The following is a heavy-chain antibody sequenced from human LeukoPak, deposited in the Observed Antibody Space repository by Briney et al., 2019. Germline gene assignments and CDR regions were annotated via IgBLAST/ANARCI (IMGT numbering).Heavy chain of an antibody. CDR3: ATSLGYCSSTSCYTFYFDY. Sequence: PSETLSLTCTVSGGSISSSSYYWGWIRQPPGKGLEWIGRIYYSGSTYYNPSLKSRVTISVDTSKNQFSLKLSSVTAADTAVYYCATSLGYCSSTSCYTFYFDYWGQGTLVTVSS. J-gene: IGHJ4*02. CDR2: IYYSGST. V-gene: IGHV4-39*07. CDR1: GGSISSSSYY. D-gene: IGHD2-2*02.